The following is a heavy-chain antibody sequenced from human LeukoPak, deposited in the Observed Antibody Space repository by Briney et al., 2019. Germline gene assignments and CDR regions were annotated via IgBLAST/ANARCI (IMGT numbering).Heavy chain of an antibody. J-gene: IGHJ3*02. Sequence: GGSLRLSCVGSGVGFTSFWMSWVRQAPGKGPEWVANIKEDGREKYYVDSVKGQLTISRDNAKNSLDLQMNNLRVEDTAVYYCATSQTTSGRYGNAFDIWGQGTTVTVSS. CDR3: ATSQTTSGRYGNAFDI. CDR1: GVGFTSFW. V-gene: IGHV3-7*01. CDR2: IKEDGREK. D-gene: IGHD6-19*01.